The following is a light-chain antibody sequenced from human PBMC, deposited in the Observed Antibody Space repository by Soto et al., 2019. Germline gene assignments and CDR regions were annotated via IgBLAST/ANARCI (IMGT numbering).Light chain of an antibody. CDR3: SSYTCSSTASG. CDR2: EDS. J-gene: IGLJ1*01. CDR1: SRDGGGYNY. V-gene: IGLV2-14*01. Sequence: QSSLTQPASASGSPVQSITISWTGTSRDGGGYNYVSWYQQHPGKAPKLMIYEDSTQASGHYNRFSGSKSGNTAYLTLCGLQAEDEADYYCSSYTCSSTASGFRSGTKVTV.